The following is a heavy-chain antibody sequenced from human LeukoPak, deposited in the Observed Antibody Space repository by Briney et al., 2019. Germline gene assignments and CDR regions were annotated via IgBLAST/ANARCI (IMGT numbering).Heavy chain of an antibody. J-gene: IGHJ3*02. V-gene: IGHV1-18*01. D-gene: IGHD3-3*01. CDR3: ARDLRFIQPKVFDN. Sequence: ASVKVSCKASGYTFTSYGISWVRQAPGQGLEWMGWISAYNGNTNYAQKLQGRVTMTTDTSTSTAYMELRSLRSDDTAVYYCARDLRFIQPKVFDNWGQGTMVTVSS. CDR2: ISAYNGNT. CDR1: GYTFTSYG.